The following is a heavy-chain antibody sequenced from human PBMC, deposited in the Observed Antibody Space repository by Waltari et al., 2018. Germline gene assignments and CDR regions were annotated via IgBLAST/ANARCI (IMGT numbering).Heavy chain of an antibody. J-gene: IGHJ4*02. D-gene: IGHD6-19*01. V-gene: IGHV3-23*01. CDR2: ISGSGGST. CDR3: TKGNLAVAGPYYFDY. Sequence: EVQLLESGGGLVQPGGSLRLSCAASGFTFSSDAMSWVRQAPGKGLEWVSAISGSGGSTYYADSVKGRFTISRDNSKNTLYLQMNSLRAEDTAVYYCTKGNLAVAGPYYFDYWGQGTLVTVSS. CDR1: GFTFSSDA.